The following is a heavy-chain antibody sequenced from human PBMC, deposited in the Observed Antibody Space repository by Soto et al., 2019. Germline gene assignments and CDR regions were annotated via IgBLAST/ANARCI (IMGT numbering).Heavy chain of an antibody. V-gene: IGHV2-5*02. CDR1: GFSLSTTGVG. CDR3: AHAAFGEFVGSFGY. D-gene: IGHD3-10*01. J-gene: IGHJ4*02. CDR2: VYWDDDK. Sequence: QITLKESGPTLVKPTQTLTLTCTFSGFSLSTTGVGVGWIXXXXGKALEWLALVYWDDDKRYNLFLKSRLAITKDTXKNQVVLTMTNMDPVDTATYYCAHAAFGEFVGSFGYWGQGTLVTVSS.